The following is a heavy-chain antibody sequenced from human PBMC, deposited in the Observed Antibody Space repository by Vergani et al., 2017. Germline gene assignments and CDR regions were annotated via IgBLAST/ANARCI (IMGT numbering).Heavy chain of an antibody. CDR1: GYTITDYY. V-gene: IGHV1-2*02. D-gene: IGHD2-2*02. CDR3: ASGYCSSTSCYRWFDY. Sequence: QVHLVQSGSEVKKPGASVKVSCKASGYTITDYYIHWVRHAPGQRLEWMGWINPNSGGTEYAQKFQSRVTMTWDTSTTTAYVDLSSLRSEDTAVYYCASGYCSSTSCYRWFDYWGQGTLVTVSS. CDR2: INPNSGGT. J-gene: IGHJ4*02.